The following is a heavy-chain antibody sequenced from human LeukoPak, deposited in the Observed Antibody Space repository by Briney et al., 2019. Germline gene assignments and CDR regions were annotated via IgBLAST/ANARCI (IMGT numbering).Heavy chain of an antibody. CDR2: IYYSGST. CDR3: ARGIRDYYGSGSPGHFDY. D-gene: IGHD3-10*01. J-gene: IGHJ4*02. Sequence: SETLSLTCTVSGGSISSYYWSWIRQPPGKGLEWIGYIYYSGSTNYNPSLKSRVTISVDTSKNQFSLKLSSVTAADTAVYYCARGIRDYYGSGSPGHFDYWGQGTLVTVSS. CDR1: GGSISSYY. V-gene: IGHV4-59*01.